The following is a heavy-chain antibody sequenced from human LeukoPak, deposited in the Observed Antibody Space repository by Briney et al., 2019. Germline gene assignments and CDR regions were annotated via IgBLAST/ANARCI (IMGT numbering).Heavy chain of an antibody. CDR1: GGSFSGYY. Sequence: SETLSLTCAVYGGSFSGYYWSWIRQPPGKGLEWIGEINHSGSTNYNPSLKSRVTISVDTSKNQFSPKLSSVTAADTAVYYCARGTILTGYYGHDYWGQGTLVTVSS. J-gene: IGHJ4*02. V-gene: IGHV4-34*01. CDR2: INHSGST. D-gene: IGHD3-9*01. CDR3: ARGTILTGYYGHDY.